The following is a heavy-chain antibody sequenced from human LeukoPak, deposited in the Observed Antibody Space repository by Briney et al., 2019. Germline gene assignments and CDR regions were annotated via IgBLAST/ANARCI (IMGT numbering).Heavy chain of an antibody. V-gene: IGHV3-74*01. CDR2: INSDGSST. CDR3: ARAPGSYTAMVN. D-gene: IGHD5-18*01. Sequence: GGSLRLSCAASGFTFSSYEMNWVRQAPGKGLVWVSRINSDGSSTSYADSVRGRFTISRDNAKNTLYLQMNSLRAEDTAVYYCARAPGSYTAMVNWGQGTLVTVSS. J-gene: IGHJ4*02. CDR1: GFTFSSYE.